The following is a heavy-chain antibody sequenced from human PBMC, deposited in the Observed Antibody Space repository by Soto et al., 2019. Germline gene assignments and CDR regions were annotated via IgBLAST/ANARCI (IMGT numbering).Heavy chain of an antibody. Sequence: SGPTLVNPTQTLTLTCTFSGFSLSTSGVGGGWIRQPPGKALEWLALIYWDDDKRYSPSLKSRLTITKDTSKNQVVLTMTNMDPVDTATYYCARWGSNWNYFDYWGQGTLVTVSS. CDR2: IYWDDDK. D-gene: IGHD1-1*01. V-gene: IGHV2-5*02. CDR3: ARWGSNWNYFDY. CDR1: GFSLSTSGVG. J-gene: IGHJ4*02.